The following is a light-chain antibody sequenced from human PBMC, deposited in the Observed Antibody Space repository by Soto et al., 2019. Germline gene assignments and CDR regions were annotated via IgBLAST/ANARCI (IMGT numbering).Light chain of an antibody. CDR1: QSVSSY. CDR2: DAS. CDR3: QQRSNWPPWT. V-gene: IGKV3-11*01. J-gene: IGKJ1*01. Sequence: EIVLTQSPATLSLSPGERATLSCRASQSVSSYLAWYQQKPGQAPRLLIYDASNRATGIPARFSGSGSGTDFTLPISSLEPEDFAVYYCQQRSNWPPWTF.